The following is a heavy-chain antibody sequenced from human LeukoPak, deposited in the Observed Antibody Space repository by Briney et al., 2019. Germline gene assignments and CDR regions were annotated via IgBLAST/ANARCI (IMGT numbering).Heavy chain of an antibody. Sequence: GGSLRLSCAASGFRFSDFTMTWVRQAPGKGPEWVSAIGGRGGSTYYADSLGGRFTISRDNSMDTLTLQMSSLRADDTAVYYCAKADSYGGNSQLFDFWGQGTLVTVSS. CDR2: IGGRGGST. J-gene: IGHJ4*02. CDR3: AKADSYGGNSQLFDF. D-gene: IGHD4-23*01. CDR1: GFRFSDFT. V-gene: IGHV3-23*01.